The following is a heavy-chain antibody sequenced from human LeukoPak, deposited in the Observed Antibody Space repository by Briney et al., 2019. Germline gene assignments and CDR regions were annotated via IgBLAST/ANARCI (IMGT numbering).Heavy chain of an antibody. V-gene: IGHV1-3*03. CDR1: GYIFTNYA. J-gene: IGHJ4*02. CDR3: ARVVATGYYYYFDY. D-gene: IGHD3-22*01. Sequence: ASVKVSCKASGYIFTNYAMHWVRQAPGQRLEWMGWINADNGNTKYSQGFQGRVTITMDTSASTAYMELSSLKSEDMAVYYCARVVATGYYYYFDYWGQGTLVTVSS. CDR2: INADNGNT.